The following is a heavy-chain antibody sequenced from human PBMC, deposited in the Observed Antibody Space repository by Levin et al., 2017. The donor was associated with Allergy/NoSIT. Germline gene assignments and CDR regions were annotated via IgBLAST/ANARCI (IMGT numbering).Heavy chain of an antibody. Sequence: SETLSLTCTVSGGSISSSRYYWGWIRQPPGKGLEWIASMYYSGSTYYNPSLKSRVTISVDTSKNQFSLRVSSVTAADTALYYCARHGGVRGWELPSLPTVDYWGQGTLVSVSS. J-gene: IGHJ4*02. CDR3: ARHGGVRGWELPSLPTVDY. CDR2: MYYSGST. D-gene: IGHD1-26*01. CDR1: GGSISSSRYY. V-gene: IGHV4-39*01.